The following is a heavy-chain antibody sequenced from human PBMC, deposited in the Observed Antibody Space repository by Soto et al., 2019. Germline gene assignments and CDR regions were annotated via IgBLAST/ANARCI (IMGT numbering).Heavy chain of an antibody. V-gene: IGHV2-5*02. D-gene: IGHD7-27*01. Sequence: QITLKESGPTLVKPTQTLTLTCTFSGFSLSTSGVGVGWLRHPPGKALEWLALIYWDDDKRYSPTLKSRLTITKDPSKNQVGLTMTNMDPVDTATYYGAHSLIPNCGSRGAFYYWGQGTLVTVSS. CDR1: GFSLSTSGVG. J-gene: IGHJ4*02. CDR2: IYWDDDK. CDR3: AHSLIPNCGSRGAFYY.